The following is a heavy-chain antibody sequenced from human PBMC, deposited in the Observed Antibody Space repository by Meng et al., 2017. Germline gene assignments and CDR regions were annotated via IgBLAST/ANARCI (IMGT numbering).Heavy chain of an antibody. CDR1: GGSISSGHYY. J-gene: IGHJ5*02. CDR2: IYYSGST. D-gene: IGHD4/OR15-4a*01. Sequence: QVQLQESGPGLVKPSQTLSLTCTVSGGSISSGHYYWSWIRQPPGKGLEWIGYIYYSGSTHYNPSLKSRVIIPLDTSKNQFSLKLSSVTAADTAVYYCARRGADYGAFDPWGQGTLVTVSS. V-gene: IGHV4-30-4*01. CDR3: ARRGADYGAFDP.